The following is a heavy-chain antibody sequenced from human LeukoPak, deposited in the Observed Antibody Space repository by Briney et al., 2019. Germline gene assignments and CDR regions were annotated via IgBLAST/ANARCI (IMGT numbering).Heavy chain of an antibody. CDR3: AKGSGINHYHWIDP. Sequence: GGSLRLSCAASEFTFSSYAMNWVRQAPGKGLEWVSGISGGGGSTYYADSVKGRFTISRDNSKNTLYLQMDSLRAEDTALYYCAKGSGINHYHWIDPWGQGTLVTVSS. J-gene: IGHJ5*02. CDR1: EFTFSSYA. CDR2: ISGGGGST. V-gene: IGHV3-23*01. D-gene: IGHD1-14*01.